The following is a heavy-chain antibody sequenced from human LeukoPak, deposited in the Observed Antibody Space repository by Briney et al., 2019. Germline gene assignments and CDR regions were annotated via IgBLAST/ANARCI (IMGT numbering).Heavy chain of an antibody. CDR2: IHSSGST. V-gene: IGHV4-4*07. D-gene: IGHD6-13*01. CDR3: ARGSSSWFFDY. Sequence: SETLSLTCSVSGDSISYFYWSWIRQAAGKGLEWIGRIHSSGSTDYNASLKSRVTISVDTSKNQFSLKLSSVTAADTAVYYCARGSSSWFFDYWGQGTLVTVSS. CDR1: GDSISYFY. J-gene: IGHJ4*02.